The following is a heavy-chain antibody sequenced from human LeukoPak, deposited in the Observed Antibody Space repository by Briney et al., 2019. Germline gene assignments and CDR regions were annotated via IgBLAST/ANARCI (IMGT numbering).Heavy chain of an antibody. D-gene: IGHD5-18*01. Sequence: EPSETLSLTCTVSGGSISSGSYYWSWIRQPAGKGLEWIGRIYTSGSTNYNPSLKSRVTISVDTSKNQFSLKLSSVTAADTAVYYCARGGNGYSYAYYYYYMDVWGKGTTVTVSS. V-gene: IGHV4-61*02. J-gene: IGHJ6*03. CDR1: GGSISSGSYY. CDR2: IYTSGST. CDR3: ARGGNGYSYAYYYYYMDV.